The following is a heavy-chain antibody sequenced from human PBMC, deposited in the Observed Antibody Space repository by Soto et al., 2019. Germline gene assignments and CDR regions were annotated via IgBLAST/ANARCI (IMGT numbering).Heavy chain of an antibody. CDR3: ARDSSGWPFDY. D-gene: IGHD6-19*01. CDR1: GGSFSGYY. CDR2: INHSGST. Sequence: QVQLQQWGAGLLKPSETLSLTCAVYGGSFSGYYWSWIRQPPGKGLEWIGEINHSGSTNYNPSLRSRVPISVDTSKNQFSLKLSSVTAADTAVYYCARDSSGWPFDYWGQGTLVTVSS. V-gene: IGHV4-34*01. J-gene: IGHJ4*02.